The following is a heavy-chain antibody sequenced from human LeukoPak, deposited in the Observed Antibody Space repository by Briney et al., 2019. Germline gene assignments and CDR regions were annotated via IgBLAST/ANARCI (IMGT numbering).Heavy chain of an antibody. CDR3: ARASLYYYGSGSPGLFDY. CDR2: IKQDGSEK. D-gene: IGHD3-10*01. CDR1: GFTFSSYW. V-gene: IGHV3-7*01. Sequence: GGSLRLSCAASGFTFSSYWMSWVRQAPGKGLEWVANIKQDGSEKYYVDSVKGRFTITRDNAKNSLYLQMNSLRAEDTAVYYCARASLYYYGSGSPGLFDYWGQGTLVTVSS. J-gene: IGHJ4*02.